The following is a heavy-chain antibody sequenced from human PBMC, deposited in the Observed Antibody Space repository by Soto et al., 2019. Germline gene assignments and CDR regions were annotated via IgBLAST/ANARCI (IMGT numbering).Heavy chain of an antibody. CDR2: IYYSGSA. CDR1: GGSLSSSRFY. J-gene: IGHJ5*02. D-gene: IGHD2-21*01. Sequence: SETLSLTCSVSGGSLSSSRFYWAWIRQSPGKGLEWIGSIYYSGSAYYNTSLKSRVTISVDTSKTQFSLKLKTVTAADTVVYYCARALSISVWFAPWGQGALVTVSS. CDR3: ARALSISVWFAP. V-gene: IGHV4-39*01.